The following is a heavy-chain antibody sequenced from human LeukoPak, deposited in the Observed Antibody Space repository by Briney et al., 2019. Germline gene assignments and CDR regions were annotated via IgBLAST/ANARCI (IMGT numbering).Heavy chain of an antibody. Sequence: GGSLRLSCAASGFTFSSYGMHWVRQAPGKGLEWVAVISYDGSNKYYAGSVKGRFTISRDNSKNTLYLQMNSLRAEDTAVYYCAKDAAMVPDYSGQGTLVTVSS. CDR3: AKDAAMVPDY. J-gene: IGHJ4*02. V-gene: IGHV3-30*18. CDR1: GFTFSSYG. D-gene: IGHD5-18*01. CDR2: ISYDGSNK.